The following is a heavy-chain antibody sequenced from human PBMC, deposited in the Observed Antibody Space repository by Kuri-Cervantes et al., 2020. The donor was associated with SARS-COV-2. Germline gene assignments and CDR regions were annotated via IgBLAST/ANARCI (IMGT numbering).Heavy chain of an antibody. CDR3: ARCMSGPGPYYMDV. J-gene: IGHJ6*03. Sequence: ESLKISCAVYGGSFSGYYWSWIRQPPGKGLEWIGEINHSGSTNYNPSLKSRVTISVDTSKNQFSLKLSSVTAADTAVYYCARCMSGPGPYYMDVWGKGTTVTVSS. CDR2: INHSGST. D-gene: IGHD3-3*01. CDR1: GGSFSGYY. V-gene: IGHV4-34*01.